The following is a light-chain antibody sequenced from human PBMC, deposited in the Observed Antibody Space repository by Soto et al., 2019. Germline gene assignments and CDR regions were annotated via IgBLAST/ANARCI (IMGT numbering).Light chain of an antibody. CDR1: QSVSSSY. V-gene: IGKV3-15*01. J-gene: IGKJ1*01. CDR2: GAS. CDR3: QQYNNWPRT. Sequence: EIVLMQSPGTLSLSPGERATLSCRASQSVSSSYLAWYQQKPGQAPRLLIYGASTRATGIPARFSGSGSGTEFTLTINSLQSEDFAVYYCQQYNNWPRTFGQGTKVDIK.